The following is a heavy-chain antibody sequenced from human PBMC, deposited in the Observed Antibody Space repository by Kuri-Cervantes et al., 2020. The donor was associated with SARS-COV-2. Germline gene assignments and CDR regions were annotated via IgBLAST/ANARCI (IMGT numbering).Heavy chain of an antibody. CDR2: ISGSGGST. CDR3: ARGFLEWLDY. CDR1: GFTFSSYA. V-gene: IGHV3-23*01. J-gene: IGHJ4*02. Sequence: GESLKISCAASGFTFSSYAMSWVRQAPGKGLEWVSAISGSGGSTYYADSVKGRFTISRDNSKNTLYLQMNSLRAEDTAVYYCARGFLEWLDYWGQGTLVTVSS. D-gene: IGHD3-3*01.